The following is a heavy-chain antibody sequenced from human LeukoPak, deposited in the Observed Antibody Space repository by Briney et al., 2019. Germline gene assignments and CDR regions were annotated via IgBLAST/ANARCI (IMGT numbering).Heavy chain of an antibody. V-gene: IGHV4-59*01. CDR1: GGSISSYY. J-gene: IGHJ4*02. CDR3: ARRYSGYEPFDY. CDR2: IYYSGST. Sequence: PSETLSLTCTVSGGSISSYYWSWIRQPPGKGLEWIGYIYYSGSTNYNPSLKSRVTISVDTSKNQFSLKLSSVTAADTAVYYCARRYSGYEPFDYWGQGAQVTVSS. D-gene: IGHD5-12*01.